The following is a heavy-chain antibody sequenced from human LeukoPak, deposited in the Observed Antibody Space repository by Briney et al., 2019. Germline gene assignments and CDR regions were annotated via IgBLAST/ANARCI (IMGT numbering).Heavy chain of an antibody. J-gene: IGHJ3*02. D-gene: IGHD6-13*01. V-gene: IGHV1-2*02. Sequence: GASVKVSCKASGYTFTDYYIHWVRQAPGQGLEWMGWINPADGGTKFAQNFQVRVTMTSDTSISTAYMELSSLRSDDTAVYYCASTKQQLFAQGTDAFDIWGQGTMVTVSS. CDR3: ASTKQQLFAQGTDAFDI. CDR2: INPADGGT. CDR1: GYTFTDYY.